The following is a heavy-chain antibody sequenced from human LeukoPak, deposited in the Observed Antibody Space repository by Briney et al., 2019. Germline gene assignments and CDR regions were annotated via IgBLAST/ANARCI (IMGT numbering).Heavy chain of an antibody. V-gene: IGHV3-23*01. CDR1: GFTFSSYA. Sequence: GGSLRLSCAASGFTFSSYAMKWVRQAPGKGLEWVSGISDSTYYADSVKGRFTISRDNSKNTLYLQMNSLRAEDTAVYYCAKARGIFQRFDYWGQGTLVTVSS. J-gene: IGHJ4*02. CDR3: AKARGIFQRFDY. CDR2: ISDST. D-gene: IGHD2-15*01.